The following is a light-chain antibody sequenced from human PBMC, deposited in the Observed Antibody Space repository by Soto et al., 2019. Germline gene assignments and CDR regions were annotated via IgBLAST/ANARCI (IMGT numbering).Light chain of an antibody. J-gene: IGKJ4*01. CDR1: QGINRY. V-gene: IGKV1-33*01. CDR3: QQYGTPPST. CDR2: DVS. Sequence: DIQMTQSPASLSASVGDRVTIACQASQGINRYLNWYQHKPGRAPQLLLNDVSSLETGVPSRFSATGSVTEFTLPINGLQPEDLAMYCCQQYGTPPSTFCEGTKAPI.